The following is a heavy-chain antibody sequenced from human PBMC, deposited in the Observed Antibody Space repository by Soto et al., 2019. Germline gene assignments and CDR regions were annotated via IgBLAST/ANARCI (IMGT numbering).Heavy chain of an antibody. V-gene: IGHV4-59*11. Sequence: QVQLQESGPGLVKPSETLSLTCTVAGGSLTDHYWNWFRQSPGKGLHWIGYVYYSGGTNYNPSLKRRVTMSVDTSKNRFSLNLRSVTAADTAVYYCARGNDWKSSTFDIWGQGTMVSVSS. CDR3: ARGNDWKSSTFDI. J-gene: IGHJ3*02. CDR1: GGSLTDHY. CDR2: VYYSGGT. D-gene: IGHD2-21*01.